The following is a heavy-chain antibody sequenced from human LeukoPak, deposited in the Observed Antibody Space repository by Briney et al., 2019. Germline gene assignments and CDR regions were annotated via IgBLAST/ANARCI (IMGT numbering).Heavy chain of an antibody. D-gene: IGHD3-10*01. Sequence: PSETLSPTCTVSGGSISSYYWSWIRQPPGKGLEWIGYIYYSGSTKYNPSLKSRVTISIDTSKNQFSLRLSSVTAADTAVYYCARQESGSGSYLSYFDYWGQGTLVTVSS. V-gene: IGHV4-59*08. CDR1: GGSISSYY. CDR3: ARQESGSGSYLSYFDY. CDR2: IYYSGST. J-gene: IGHJ4*02.